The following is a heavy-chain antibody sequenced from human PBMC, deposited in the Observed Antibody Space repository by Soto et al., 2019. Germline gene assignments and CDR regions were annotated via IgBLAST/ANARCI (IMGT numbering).Heavy chain of an antibody. V-gene: IGHV4-31*03. D-gene: IGHD6-6*01. CDR1: GGSISSGGYY. CDR3: ARVRSQIAARHFEY. J-gene: IGHJ4*02. CDR2: IYYSVST. Sequence: SETRSLTCTVSGGSISSGGYYWSWILHHPGKGLEWIGYIYYSVSTYYNPSLKSRVTISVDTSKNQFSLKLSSVTAADTAVYYCARVRSQIAARHFEYWGKGTLVSVSA.